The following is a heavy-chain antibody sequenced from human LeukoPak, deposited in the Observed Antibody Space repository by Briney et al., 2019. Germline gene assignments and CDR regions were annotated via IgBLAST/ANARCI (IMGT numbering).Heavy chain of an antibody. CDR2: IYTSGST. D-gene: IGHD1-20*01. J-gene: IGHJ4*02. V-gene: IGHV4-4*07. CDR1: GGSISSYY. Sequence: SETLSLTCTDSGGSISSYYWSWIRQPAGKGLEWIGRIYTSGSTNYNPSLKSRVTMSVDTSKNQFSLKLSSVTAADTAVYYCAKDSHNWNGLYYFDYWGQGTLVTVSS. CDR3: AKDSHNWNGLYYFDY.